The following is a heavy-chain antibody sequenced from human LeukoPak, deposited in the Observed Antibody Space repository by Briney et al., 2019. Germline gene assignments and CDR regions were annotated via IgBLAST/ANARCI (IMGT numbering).Heavy chain of an antibody. CDR2: INPSGST. CDR1: GGSFSGYF. J-gene: IGHJ4*02. D-gene: IGHD3-10*01. V-gene: IGHV4-34*01. Sequence: PSETLSLTCAVLGGSFSGYFWSWIRQPPGKGLEWIGEINPSGSTNYNPSLKSRVTISIDTSKNQFSLKLSSVTAADTAVYYCARFGSYWGQGILVTVSS. CDR3: ARFGSY.